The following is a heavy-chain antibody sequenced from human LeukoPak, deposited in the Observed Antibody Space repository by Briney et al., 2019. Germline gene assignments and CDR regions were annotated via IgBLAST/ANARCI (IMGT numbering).Heavy chain of an antibody. D-gene: IGHD2-15*01. Sequence: GGSLRLSCAASGFTFSSYSMNWVRQAPGKGLEWVSSISSSSSYIYYADSVKGRFTISRDNAKNSLYLQMNSLRAEDTAVYYCARGGVPIRYCSGGSCSGNWFDPWGQGTLVTVSS. CDR1: GFTFSSYS. J-gene: IGHJ5*02. V-gene: IGHV3-21*01. CDR2: ISSSSSYI. CDR3: ARGGVPIRYCSGGSCSGNWFDP.